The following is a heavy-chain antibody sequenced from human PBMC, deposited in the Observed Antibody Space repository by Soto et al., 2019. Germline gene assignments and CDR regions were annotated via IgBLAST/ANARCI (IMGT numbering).Heavy chain of an antibody. V-gene: IGHV6-1*01. CDR1: GDTVSSSSAA. D-gene: IGHD6-13*01. CDR2: TYYRSTWGN. J-gene: IGHJ4*02. Sequence: QVQLQQSGPGLVKPSQTLSLTCAISGDTVSSSSAAWTWIRQSPSRGLEWLGRTYYRSTWGNDYAISVKSRIPINPDTSNNQFSLHLNSVTPEDTAVYYCARQIAATGTSGTFDYWGQGTLVTVSS. CDR3: ARQIAATGTSGTFDY.